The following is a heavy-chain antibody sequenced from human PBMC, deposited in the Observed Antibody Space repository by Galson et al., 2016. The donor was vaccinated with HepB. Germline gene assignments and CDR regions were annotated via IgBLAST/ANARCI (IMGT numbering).Heavy chain of an antibody. D-gene: IGHD3-22*01. CDR3: ARDSSAYYSWGGVDY. J-gene: IGHJ4*02. CDR1: GGSVSSGHYY. Sequence: ETLSLTCTVSGGSVSSGHYYWSWIRQPPGKGLEWIGYIYSIGNTNYNPSLKSRVTISLDTSKNQFTLKLSSVTAADTAIYYCARDSSAYYSWGGVDYWGQGTLVTVSS. V-gene: IGHV4-61*01. CDR2: IYSIGNT.